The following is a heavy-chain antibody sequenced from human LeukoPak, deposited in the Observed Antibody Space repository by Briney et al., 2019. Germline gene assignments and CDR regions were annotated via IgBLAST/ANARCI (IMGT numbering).Heavy chain of an antibody. Sequence: PGGSLRLSCAASGFTFSRYAMHWVRQAPGTGLEYVSAISSNGGSTYYANSVKGRLTISRDNSKNTLYLQMGSLRADDMAVYYCARAPRGAVAGYYFDYWGQGTLVTVSS. CDR1: GFTFSRYA. CDR3: ARAPRGAVAGYYFDY. D-gene: IGHD6-19*01. V-gene: IGHV3-64*01. J-gene: IGHJ4*02. CDR2: ISSNGGST.